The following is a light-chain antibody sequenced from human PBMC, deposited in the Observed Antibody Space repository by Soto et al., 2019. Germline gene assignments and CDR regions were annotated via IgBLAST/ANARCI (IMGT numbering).Light chain of an antibody. V-gene: IGKV1-39*01. CDR2: AAS. CDR1: RSISSH. J-gene: IGKJ3*01. Sequence: DIQMTQSPSSLSASVGDRVTITCRASRSISSHLNWYRQKPGKAPELLIYAASILQSGVPSAFSGSGSGTDFTLTISTLQPEDFATYYCQQSYSTPFTFGPGTKVDIK. CDR3: QQSYSTPFT.